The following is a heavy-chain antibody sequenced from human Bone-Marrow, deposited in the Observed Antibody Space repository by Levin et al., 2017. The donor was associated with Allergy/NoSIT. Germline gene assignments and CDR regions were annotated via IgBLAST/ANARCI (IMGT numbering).Heavy chain of an antibody. J-gene: IGHJ3*02. V-gene: IGHV1-69*06. CDR2: IIPMFGTA. Sequence: GASVKVSCKASGGTFGNHEISWVRQAPGQGLEWLGGIIPMFGTAIYARKFQGRVTITADKSTSAAYMALSSLKHDDTAFYYCARRLGADAFDMWGVGTMVTVSS. CDR1: GGTFGNHE. D-gene: IGHD4-17*01. CDR3: ARRLGADAFDM.